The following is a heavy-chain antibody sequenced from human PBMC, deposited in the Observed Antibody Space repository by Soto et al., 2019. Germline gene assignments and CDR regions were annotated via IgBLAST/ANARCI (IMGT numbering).Heavy chain of an antibody. CDR2: IIPILGIA. CDR3: PRSLFCSGGSCYYWVYFDY. V-gene: IGHV1-69*02. CDR1: GGTFSSYT. J-gene: IGHJ4*02. Sequence: SVKVSCKASGGTFSSYTISWVRQAPGQGLEWMGRIIPILGIANYAQKFQGRVTITADKSTSTAYMELSSLRSEDTAVYYCPRSLFCSGGSCYYWVYFDYWDQGTLVTVSS. D-gene: IGHD2-15*01.